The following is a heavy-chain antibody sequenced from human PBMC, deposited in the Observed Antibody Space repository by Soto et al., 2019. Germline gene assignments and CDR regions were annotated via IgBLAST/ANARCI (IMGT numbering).Heavy chain of an antibody. CDR2: INHSGST. CDR3: AREDYGSGSYLGYYYGMDV. Sequence: PSETLSLTCAVYGGSFSGYYWSWIRQPPGKGLEWIGEINHSGSTNYNPSLKSRVTISVDTSKNQFSLKLSSVTAADTAVYYCAREDYGSGSYLGYYYGMDVWGQGTTVTVSS. D-gene: IGHD3-10*01. V-gene: IGHV4-34*01. J-gene: IGHJ6*02. CDR1: GGSFSGYY.